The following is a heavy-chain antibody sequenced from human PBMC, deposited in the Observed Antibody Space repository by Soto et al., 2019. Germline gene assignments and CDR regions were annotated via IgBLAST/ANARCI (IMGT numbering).Heavy chain of an antibody. V-gene: IGHV1-69*01. CDR2: IIPMFGTA. D-gene: IGHD3-22*01. CDR1: GGTFSSYA. Sequence: QVQLVQSGAEVKKPGSSVKVSCKASGGTFSSYAISWVRQAPGQGLEWMGGIIPMFGTANYAQKFQGRVTITADESTNTVDVELSSLRSEDSAVYYCAKSPLYYYDSSGYYFDYWGQGTLVTVSS. J-gene: IGHJ4*02. CDR3: AKSPLYYYDSSGYYFDY.